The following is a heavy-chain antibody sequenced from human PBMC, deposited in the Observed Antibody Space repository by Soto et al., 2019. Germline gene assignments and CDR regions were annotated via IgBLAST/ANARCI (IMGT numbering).Heavy chain of an antibody. J-gene: IGHJ3*02. V-gene: IGHV2-5*01. Sequence: SGPTLVNPAQTLALTCSLSGISLSTSGVGLGWIRQPPGKALEWLALIYWNDDKHYSPSLKTRLTITKDTSKNQAVLTMTNMDPVDTATYYCARGLAALPVFAFDIWGQGTMVTVSS. CDR3: ARGLAALPVFAFDI. CDR1: GISLSTSGVG. D-gene: IGHD6-6*01. CDR2: IYWNDDK.